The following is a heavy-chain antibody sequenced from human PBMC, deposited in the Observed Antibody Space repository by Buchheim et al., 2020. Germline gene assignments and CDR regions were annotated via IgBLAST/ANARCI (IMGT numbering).Heavy chain of an antibody. Sequence: QLQLQESGSGLVKPSQTLSLTCAVSGGSISSGGSSWSWIRQPPGKGLEWIGYIYHSGNTYYHPSLQSRVTISVDRYKNQFSLKLSSVTAADTAVYYCARDVHLTGPHWYFDLWGRGTL. V-gene: IGHV4-30-2*01. CDR2: IYHSGNT. CDR1: GGSISSGGSS. J-gene: IGHJ2*01. D-gene: IGHD3-9*01. CDR3: ARDVHLTGPHWYFDL.